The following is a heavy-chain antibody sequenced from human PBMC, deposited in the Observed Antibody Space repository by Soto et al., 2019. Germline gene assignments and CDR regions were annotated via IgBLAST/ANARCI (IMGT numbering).Heavy chain of an antibody. J-gene: IGHJ4*02. CDR2: IYYSGTT. CDR1: GGSISSYS. D-gene: IGHD3-22*01. Sequence: PSETLSLTCIVSGGSISSYSWSWSWIRQSPGKGLEWIGYIYYSGTTNYNPSLKSRLTMSIDTSKNQFSLNLSSVTAADTAVYYCASLGYYDSSGYYEYYFDYWGQGTLVTVSS. CDR3: ASLGYYDSSGYYEYYFDY. V-gene: IGHV4-59*01.